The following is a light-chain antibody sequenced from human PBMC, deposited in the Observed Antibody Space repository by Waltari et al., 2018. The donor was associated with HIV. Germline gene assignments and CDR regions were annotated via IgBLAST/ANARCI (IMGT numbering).Light chain of an antibody. CDR1: QSIDNW. J-gene: IGKJ2*01. CDR3: KQYSTQYA. Sequence: DIQMTQSPSNLSASVGDTVVITCRASQSIDNWLAWYQQKPGRAPRLLVSRTSLLESGVSSRFSGSGSVTEFTLTIRSLQTDDIVTYYCKQYSTQYAFGQGTRVE. V-gene: IGKV1-5*03. CDR2: RTS.